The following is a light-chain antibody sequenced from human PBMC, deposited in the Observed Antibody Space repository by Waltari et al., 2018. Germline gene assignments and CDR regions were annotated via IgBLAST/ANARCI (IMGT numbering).Light chain of an antibody. CDR1: QSVSYS. J-gene: IGKJ1*01. CDR2: SAS. V-gene: IGKV3-11*01. CDR3: QQRSSWPRT. Sequence: IVLTHSPPTLSSSPAEGATLSCTASQSVSYSLAWYQQKPVQTHRLLIYSASNRARGIPARFSGSGSGSDCTLTISSLEPEDFAVYYCQQRSSWPRTFGQGTKVEIK.